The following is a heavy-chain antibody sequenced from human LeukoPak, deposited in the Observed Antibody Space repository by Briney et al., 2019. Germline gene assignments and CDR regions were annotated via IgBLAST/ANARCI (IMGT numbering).Heavy chain of an antibody. CDR3: ARLYSSSSAFDY. V-gene: IGHV1-69*01. CDR2: IIPIFGTA. D-gene: IGHD6-6*01. Sequence: SVKVSCKASGGTFSSYAVSWVRQAPGQGLEWMGGIIPIFGTANYAQKFQGRVTITADESTSTAYMELSSLRSEDTAVYYCARLYSSSSAFDYWGQGTLVTVSS. CDR1: GGTFSSYA. J-gene: IGHJ4*02.